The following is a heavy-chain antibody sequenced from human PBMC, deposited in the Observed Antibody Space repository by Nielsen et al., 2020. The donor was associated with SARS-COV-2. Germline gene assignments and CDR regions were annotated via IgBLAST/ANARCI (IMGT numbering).Heavy chain of an antibody. V-gene: IGHV3-21*01. D-gene: IGHD3-3*01. Sequence: GGSLRLSCAASGFTFSSYSMNWVRQAPGKGLEWVSSISSSSSYIYYADSVKGRFTISRDNAKNSLYLQMNSLRAEDTAVYYCARAITPLRFLEWLSFDYWGQGTLVTVSS. CDR3: ARAITPLRFLEWLSFDY. CDR1: GFTFSSYS. CDR2: ISSSSSYI. J-gene: IGHJ4*02.